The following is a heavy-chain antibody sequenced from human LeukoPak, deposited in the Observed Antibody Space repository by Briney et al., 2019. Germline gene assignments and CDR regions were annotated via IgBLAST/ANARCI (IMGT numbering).Heavy chain of an antibody. V-gene: IGHV3-21*01. CDR1: GFALSSHT. D-gene: IGHD6-25*01. J-gene: IGHJ6*03. CDR3: ASLPTAASYMDV. CDR2: ISTNDI. Sequence: GGSLRLSCAASGFALSSHTMNWVRQAPGRGLEWVSAISTNDIQYADSVKGRFTISRDNAKNSLYLQMDSLRAEDTAVYYCASLPTAASYMDVWGKGTTVTVSS.